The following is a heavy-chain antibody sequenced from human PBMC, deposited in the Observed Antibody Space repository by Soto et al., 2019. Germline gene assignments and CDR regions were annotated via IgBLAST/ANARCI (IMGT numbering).Heavy chain of an antibody. CDR3: AKLGFVLMELYYFHQ. CDR2: ISGNSGKT. V-gene: IGHV3-23*01. CDR1: GFTFSSYA. J-gene: IGHJ4*01. D-gene: IGHD2-8*01. Sequence: GSLRLSCTASGFTFSSYAMSWVRQAPGKELEWVSTISGNSGKTNYAESVKGRFSISRDNSKNTVHLQLDSLRAEDTAVYFCAKLGFVLMELYYFHQWGHGTLVTVSS.